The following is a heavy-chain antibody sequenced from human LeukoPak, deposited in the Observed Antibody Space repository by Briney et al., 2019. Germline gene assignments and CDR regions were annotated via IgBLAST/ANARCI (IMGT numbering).Heavy chain of an antibody. D-gene: IGHD6-19*01. CDR3: AKIGYSSGWFEVDS. Sequence: SETPSLTCTVSGGSISNYYWTWIRQPAGKGLEWIGRIYTSGSTNYNPSLKSRVTISLDKSKNQFSLRLSSVTAADTAVYFCAKIGYSSGWFEVDSWGQGTLVTVSS. J-gene: IGHJ4*02. CDR1: GGSISNYY. V-gene: IGHV4-4*07. CDR2: IYTSGST.